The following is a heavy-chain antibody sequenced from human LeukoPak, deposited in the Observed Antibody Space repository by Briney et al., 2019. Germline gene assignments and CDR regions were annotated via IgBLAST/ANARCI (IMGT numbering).Heavy chain of an antibody. J-gene: IGHJ4*02. Sequence: PGGSLRLSCAASGFTFSNYWMSWVRQAPGKGLEWVAFIRYDGSNKYYADSVKGRFTISRDNSKNTLYLQMNSLRAEDTAVYYCATSRNEASELSVSSGYDFDYWGQGTLVTVSS. V-gene: IGHV3-30*02. CDR1: GFTFSNYW. D-gene: IGHD3-22*01. CDR2: IRYDGSNK. CDR3: ATSRNEASELSVSSGYDFDY.